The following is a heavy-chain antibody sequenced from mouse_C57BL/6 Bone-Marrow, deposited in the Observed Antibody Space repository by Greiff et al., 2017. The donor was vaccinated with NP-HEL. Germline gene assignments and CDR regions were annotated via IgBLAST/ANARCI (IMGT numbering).Heavy chain of an antibody. D-gene: IGHD1-1*01. Sequence: QVQLQQSGPGLVQPSQSLSITCTVSGFSLTSYGVHWVRQSPGKGLEWLGVIWSGGSTDYNAAFISRLSISKDNSKSQVFFKMYSLQADDTAIYYCASSIYYYGPFYAMDYWGQGTSVTVSS. CDR1: GFSLTSYG. J-gene: IGHJ4*01. CDR3: ASSIYYYGPFYAMDY. V-gene: IGHV2-2*01. CDR2: IWSGGST.